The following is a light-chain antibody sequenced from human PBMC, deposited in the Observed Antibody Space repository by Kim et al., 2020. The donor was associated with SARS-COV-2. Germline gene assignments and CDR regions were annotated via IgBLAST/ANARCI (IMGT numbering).Light chain of an antibody. CDR3: SSYTSTNTLV. Sequence: QSALTQPASVSGSPGQSITISCTGTSSDFGVYNYVYWYQQHTGKAPKVMIYDVNNRPSGVSDRFSGSKSGDTASLTISGLQAEDEADYYCSSYTSTNTLVFGGGTQLTVL. V-gene: IGLV2-14*03. J-gene: IGLJ3*02. CDR2: DVN. CDR1: SSDFGVYNY.